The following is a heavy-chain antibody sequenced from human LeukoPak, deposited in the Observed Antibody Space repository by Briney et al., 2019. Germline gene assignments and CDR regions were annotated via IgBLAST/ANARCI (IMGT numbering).Heavy chain of an antibody. CDR2: IYSGGST. J-gene: IGHJ3*02. CDR1: GFTVSSNY. Sequence: GGSLRLSCAASGFTVSSNYMSWVRQAPGTGLEWVSAIYSGGSTYYADSVKGRLTISRDNSKNTLYLQMNSLRAEDTAVYYCARGFLGRAGTLFDAFDIWGQGTMVTVSS. CDR3: ARGFLGRAGTLFDAFDI. D-gene: IGHD6-13*01. V-gene: IGHV3-53*01.